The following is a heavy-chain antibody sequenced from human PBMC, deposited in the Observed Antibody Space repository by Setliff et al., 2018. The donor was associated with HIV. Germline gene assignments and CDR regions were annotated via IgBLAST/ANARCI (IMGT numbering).Heavy chain of an antibody. V-gene: IGHV3-48*01. CDR1: GFTFSSYS. J-gene: IGHJ5*02. CDR3: GRYEQRYNSGLDP. D-gene: IGHD6-19*01. CDR2: ISSSSSTI. Sequence: GGSLRLSCAASGFTFSSYSMNWVRQAPGKGLEWVSYISSSSSTIYYADSVKGRFTISRDNSKNTVFLQMNSLRVEDTAAYYCGRYEQRYNSGLDPWGQGTLVTVSS.